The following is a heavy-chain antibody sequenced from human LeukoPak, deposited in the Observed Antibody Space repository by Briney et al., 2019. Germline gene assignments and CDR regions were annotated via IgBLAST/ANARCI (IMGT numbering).Heavy chain of an antibody. CDR1: GFTFSSYW. D-gene: IGHD6-19*01. CDR3: ARSRWLDAFDY. CDR2: INSDGSTT. J-gene: IGHJ4*02. V-gene: IGHV3-74*01. Sequence: PGGSLRLSCAASGFTFSSYWMHWVGQAPGKGLVWVSRINSDGSTTNYADSVKGRFTISRDNAKNTLYLQMNSLRADDTAVYYCARSRWLDAFDYWGQGTLVTVSS.